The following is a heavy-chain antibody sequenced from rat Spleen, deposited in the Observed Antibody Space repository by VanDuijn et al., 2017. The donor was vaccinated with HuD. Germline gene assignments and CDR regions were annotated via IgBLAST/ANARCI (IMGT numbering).Heavy chain of an antibody. D-gene: IGHD1-11*01. CDR1: GFSLTSYN. Sequence: QVQLMESGPGLVQPSETLSLTCTVSGFSLTSYNVHWVRQPPGKGLEWMGIMGSGGYINYNSGLKSRLSISRDTSKNQVFLKMNSLQSEDTTTYYCASEAGYGGYAEPFDYWGQGVKVTVSS. CDR3: ASEAGYGGYAEPFDY. V-gene: IGHV2-45*01. J-gene: IGHJ2*01. CDR2: MGSGGYI.